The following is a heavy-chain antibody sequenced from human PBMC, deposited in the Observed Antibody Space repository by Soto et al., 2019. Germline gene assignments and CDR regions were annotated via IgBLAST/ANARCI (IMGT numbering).Heavy chain of an antibody. J-gene: IGHJ3*02. CDR1: GYSVSSNSAA. D-gene: IGHD6-25*01. Sequence: PXETLSLTCAISGYSVSSNSAAWNWIRQSPSRGLEWLGRTYYRSKWYNDYAVSVKSRITINPDTSKNQFSLQLNSVTPEDTAVYYCARAGSKSLIENDAFDIWGHGKMVTVSS. V-gene: IGHV6-1*01. CDR2: TYYRSKWYN. CDR3: ARAGSKSLIENDAFDI.